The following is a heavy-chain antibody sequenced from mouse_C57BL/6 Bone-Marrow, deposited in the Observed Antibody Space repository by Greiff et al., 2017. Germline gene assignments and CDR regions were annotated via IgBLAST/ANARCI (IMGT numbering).Heavy chain of an antibody. CDR1: GFTFSDYY. D-gene: IGHD1-1*01. Sequence: EVKVVESEGGLVQPGRSMKLSCTASGFTFSDYYMAWVRQVPEKGLEWVANINYDGSSTYYLDSLKSRFIISRDNAKNILYLQMRSLKSEDTATYDCARGSSYWYFDVWGTGTTVTVSS. CDR3: ARGSSYWYFDV. V-gene: IGHV5-16*01. J-gene: IGHJ1*03. CDR2: INYDGSST.